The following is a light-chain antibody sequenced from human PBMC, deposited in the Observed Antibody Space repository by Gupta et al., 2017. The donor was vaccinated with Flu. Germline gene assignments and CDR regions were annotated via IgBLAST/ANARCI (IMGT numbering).Light chain of an antibody. CDR3: QQYKTPLHT. V-gene: IGKV1-5*03. CDR2: EAS. CDR1: QSIDTW. J-gene: IGKJ2*01. Sequence: DIQMAQSPSTLSASVGDRVTITCRASQSIDTWLAWYQQRPGKAPKLLIYEASTLYSGVPSRFSGSASGTEFTLTISSLQPDDFVTYYCQQYKTPLHTFGQGTRVETK.